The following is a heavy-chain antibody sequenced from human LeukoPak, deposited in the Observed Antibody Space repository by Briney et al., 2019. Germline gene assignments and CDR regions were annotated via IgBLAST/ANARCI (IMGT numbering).Heavy chain of an antibody. CDR1: GFNFSDFW. V-gene: IGHV3-7*01. D-gene: IGHD7-27*01. Sequence: PGGSLRLACVASGFTSGFNFSDFWMSWVRQAPGKGLEWVANIKTDGSQIYYVDSVKGRFTISRDNAKNSLYLQMNSLRAEDTAVYYCARDLNWETYWGQGTLVSVSS. J-gene: IGHJ4*02. CDR2: IKTDGSQI. CDR3: ARDLNWETY.